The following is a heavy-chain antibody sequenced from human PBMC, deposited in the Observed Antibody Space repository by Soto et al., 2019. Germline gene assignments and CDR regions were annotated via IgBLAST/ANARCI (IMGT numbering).Heavy chain of an antibody. D-gene: IGHD2-2*01. Sequence: PGGSLRLSCAASGFTVSSNYMSWVRQAPGKGLEWVSVIYSGGSTYYADSVKGRFTISRDNSKNTLNLQMNSLRAEDTAVYYCARDHCSSTSCYYRWFDPWGQGTLVTVSS. CDR2: IYSGGST. CDR1: GFTVSSNY. J-gene: IGHJ5*02. CDR3: ARDHCSSTSCYYRWFDP. V-gene: IGHV3-66*01.